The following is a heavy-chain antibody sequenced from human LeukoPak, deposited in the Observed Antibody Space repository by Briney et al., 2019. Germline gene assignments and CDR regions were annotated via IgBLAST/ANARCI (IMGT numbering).Heavy chain of an antibody. V-gene: IGHV3-7*01. CDR1: GFIFSSYW. Sequence: GGSLRLSCAASGFIFSSYWMSWVRQAPGKGLEWVGNIKEDGSEQYYVGSLKGRFTISRDNAKNSLYLQMNSLRAEDTAVYYCARDSFETDIDYWGQGTLVSVST. J-gene: IGHJ4*02. CDR3: ARDSFETDIDY. CDR2: IKEDGSEQ. D-gene: IGHD1-14*01.